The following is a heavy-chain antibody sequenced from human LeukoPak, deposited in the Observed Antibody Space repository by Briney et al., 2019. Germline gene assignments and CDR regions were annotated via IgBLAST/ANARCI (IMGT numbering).Heavy chain of an antibody. CDR3: ARDMEDIVVVPAATDYYYYYMDV. D-gene: IGHD2-2*01. J-gene: IGHJ6*03. CDR1: GGSISSSSYY. Sequence: SETLSLTCTVSGGSISSSSYYWGWIRQPPGKGLEWIGSIYYSGSTYYNPSLKSRVTISVDTSKNQFTLKLSSVTAADTAVYYCARDMEDIVVVPAATDYYYYYMDVWGKGTTVTVSS. CDR2: IYYSGST. V-gene: IGHV4-39*06.